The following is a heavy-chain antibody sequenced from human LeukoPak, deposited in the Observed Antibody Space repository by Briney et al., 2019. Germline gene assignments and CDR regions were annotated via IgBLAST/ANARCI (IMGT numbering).Heavy chain of an antibody. J-gene: IGHJ4*02. D-gene: IGHD3-10*01. CDR2: ISAYNGNT. CDR3: ARASYYYGSGSYYRPVDY. V-gene: IGHV1-18*01. Sequence: GASVKVSCKASGYTFTSYGISWVRQAPGQGLEWMGWISAYNGNTNYAQKLQGRVTMTTDTSTSTAYMELRSLRSDDTAVYYCARASYYYGSGSYYRPVDYWGQGTLVTVSS. CDR1: GYTFTSYG.